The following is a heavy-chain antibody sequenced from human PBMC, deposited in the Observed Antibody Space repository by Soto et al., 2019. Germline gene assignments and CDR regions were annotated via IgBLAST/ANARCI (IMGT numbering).Heavy chain of an antibody. CDR2: ISYDGSNT. CDR1: GFTFSSYG. J-gene: IGHJ4*02. V-gene: IGHV3-30*18. Sequence: QVQLMESGGGVVQPGRSLRLSCAASGFTFSSYGMHWVRQAPGKGLEWVAVISYDGSNTYYADSVKGRFTISRDSSKNTLYLQMNSLRAEDTAVYYCAKPLWDGYNLLRLIYFDYWGQGTLVTVSS. CDR3: AKPLWDGYNLLRLIYFDY. D-gene: IGHD5-12*01.